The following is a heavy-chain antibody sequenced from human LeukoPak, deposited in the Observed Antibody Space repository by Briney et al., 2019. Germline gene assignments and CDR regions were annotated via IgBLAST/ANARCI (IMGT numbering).Heavy chain of an antibody. CDR1: GDSISSYY. Sequence: SETLSLACTVSGDSISSYYWSRIRQPPGMGLEWIGYIYYSVSTNYNPSLKSRVTISVDTSKNQFSLKLSSVTAADTAVYYCARTDFTFGGVIVFDYWGQGTLVTVSS. D-gene: IGHD3-16*02. J-gene: IGHJ4*02. CDR3: ARTDFTFGGVIVFDY. V-gene: IGHV4-59*01. CDR2: IYYSVST.